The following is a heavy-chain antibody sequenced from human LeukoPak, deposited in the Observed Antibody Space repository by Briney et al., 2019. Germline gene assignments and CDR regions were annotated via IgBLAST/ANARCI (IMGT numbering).Heavy chain of an antibody. CDR1: GFTFDDYA. V-gene: IGHV3-9*01. Sequence: PGGSLTLSCAASGFTFDDYAMHWVRQAPGKGLEWVSGISWNSGSIGYADSVKGRFTISRDNAKNSLYLQMNSLRAEDTALYYCAKDMRAWKVGYFDYWGQGTLVTVSS. J-gene: IGHJ4*02. D-gene: IGHD1-1*01. CDR2: ISWNSGSI. CDR3: AKDMRAWKVGYFDY.